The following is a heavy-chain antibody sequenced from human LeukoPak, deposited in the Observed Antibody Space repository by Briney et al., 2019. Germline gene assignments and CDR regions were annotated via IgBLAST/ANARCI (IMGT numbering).Heavy chain of an antibody. CDR2: IYPGDSDA. J-gene: IGHJ4*02. CDR3: ARRNSSWSYYFDY. CDR1: GYSFTNYW. V-gene: IGHV5-51*01. D-gene: IGHD6-13*01. Sequence: GESLKISRKGSGYSFTNYWIGWVRQMPGKGLEWMGIIYPGDSDARYSPSFQGQVTFSADKPITTAYLQWSSLKASDTAMYYCARRNSSWSYYFDYWGQGTLVTVSS.